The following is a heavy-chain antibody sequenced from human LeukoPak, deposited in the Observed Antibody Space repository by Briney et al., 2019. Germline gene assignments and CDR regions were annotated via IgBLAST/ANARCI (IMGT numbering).Heavy chain of an antibody. Sequence: GGSLRLSCAASGFTFSSYGMHGVRQAPGKGLEGVAVIGYDGSNKYYADSVKGRFTISRDNSKNTLYLQMNSLRAEDTAVYYCARDAYCSSTSCYVNGYYYGMDVWGQGTTVTVSS. J-gene: IGHJ6*02. V-gene: IGHV3-33*01. CDR3: ARDAYCSSTSCYVNGYYYGMDV. CDR1: GFTFSSYG. CDR2: IGYDGSNK. D-gene: IGHD2-2*01.